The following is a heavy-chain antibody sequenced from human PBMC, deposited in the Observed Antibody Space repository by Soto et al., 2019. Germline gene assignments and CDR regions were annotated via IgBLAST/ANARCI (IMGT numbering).Heavy chain of an antibody. Sequence: PGGSLRLSCAASGLHVSSNYMSWVRQAPGKGLEWVSVIYSGGSTYYADSVKGRFTISRDNSKNTLYLQMNSLRAEDTAVYYCASTSGRVREIYYYYGMDVWGQGTTVTV. D-gene: IGHD3-10*01. CDR1: GLHVSSNY. CDR2: IYSGGST. CDR3: ASTSGRVREIYYYYGMDV. V-gene: IGHV3-53*01. J-gene: IGHJ6*02.